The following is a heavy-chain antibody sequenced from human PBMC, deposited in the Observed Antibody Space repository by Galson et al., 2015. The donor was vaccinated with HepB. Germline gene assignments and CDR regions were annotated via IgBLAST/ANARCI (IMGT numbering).Heavy chain of an antibody. V-gene: IGHV4-31*03. D-gene: IGHD4-11*01. CDR2: IHPSGTI. Sequence: TLSLTCTVSGASVSGTSYYWSWFRQHPGKGLESVGHIHPSGTIYYNPSLASRATISVDTSANQFSVNLDSVTAADTAVYYCARGPDYSKAGYWGQGVLVIVSS. CDR1: GASVSGTSYY. CDR3: ARGPDYSKAGY. J-gene: IGHJ4*02.